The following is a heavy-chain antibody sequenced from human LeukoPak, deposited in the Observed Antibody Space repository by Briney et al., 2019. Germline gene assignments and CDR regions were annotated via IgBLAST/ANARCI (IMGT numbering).Heavy chain of an antibody. CDR3: ARGITIFGVVTRFDY. D-gene: IGHD3-3*01. CDR1: GYTSTGYY. V-gene: IGHV1-2*02. CDR2: INPNSGGT. Sequence: ASVKVSCKASGYTSTGYYMHWVRQAPGQGLEWMGWINPNSGGTNYAQKFQGRVTMTRDTSISTAYMELSRLRSDDTAVYYCARGITIFGVVTRFDYWGQGTLVTVSS. J-gene: IGHJ4*02.